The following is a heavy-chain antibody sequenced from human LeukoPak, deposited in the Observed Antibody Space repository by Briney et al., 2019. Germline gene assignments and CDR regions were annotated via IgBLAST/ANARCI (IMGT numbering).Heavy chain of an antibody. CDR3: AKRPGYSSSWSVPGWFDP. CDR1: GFTFSSYA. D-gene: IGHD6-13*01. Sequence: GGSLRLSCAAPGFTFSSYAMSWVRQAPGKGLEWVSAISGSGGSTYYADSVKGRFTISRDNSKNTLYLQMNSLRAEDTAVYYCAKRPGYSSSWSVPGWFDPWGQGTLVTVSS. CDR2: ISGSGGST. V-gene: IGHV3-23*01. J-gene: IGHJ5*02.